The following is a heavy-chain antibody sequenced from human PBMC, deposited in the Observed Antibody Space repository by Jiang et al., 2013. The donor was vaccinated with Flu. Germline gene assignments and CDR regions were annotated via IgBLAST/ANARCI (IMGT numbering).Heavy chain of an antibody. V-gene: IGHV3-23*01. J-gene: IGHJ4*02. Sequence: AMNWVRQAPGKGLEWVSSISSSTISTYYADSVKGRFTISRDNSKNILYLQMNSLRAEDTAVYYCARVIENSAYFPAEYWGQGTLVTVSS. D-gene: IGHD3-16*01. CDR2: ISSSTIST. CDR3: ARVIENSAYFPAEY. CDR1: A.